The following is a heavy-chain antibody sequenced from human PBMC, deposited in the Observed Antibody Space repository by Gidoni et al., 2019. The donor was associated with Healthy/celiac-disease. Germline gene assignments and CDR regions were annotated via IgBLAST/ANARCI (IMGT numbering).Heavy chain of an antibody. D-gene: IGHD4-17*01. CDR1: GFTFSSYS. CDR3: ARDGSYGDVDY. Sequence: EVQLVESGGGLVQPGGSLRLSCAASGFTFSSYSMNWVRQAPGKGLEWVSYISSSSSTIYYADSVKGRFTISRDNAKNSLYLQMNSLRAEDTAVYYCARDGSYGDVDYWGQGTLVTVSS. V-gene: IGHV3-48*01. J-gene: IGHJ4*02. CDR2: ISSSSSTI.